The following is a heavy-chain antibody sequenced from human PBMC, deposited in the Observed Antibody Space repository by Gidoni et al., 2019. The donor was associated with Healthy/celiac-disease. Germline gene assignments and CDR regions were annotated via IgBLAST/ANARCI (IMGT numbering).Heavy chain of an antibody. Sequence: EVQLVESGGGLVKPGGSLRLSCAASGFPFSNAWMSWVRQAPGKGLEWVGRIKRKTDGGTTDYAAPVKGRFTISRDDSKNTLYLQMNSLKTEDTAVYYCTTAHLKGPDAFDIWGQGTMVTVSS. V-gene: IGHV3-15*01. J-gene: IGHJ3*02. CDR3: TTAHLKGPDAFDI. CDR1: GFPFSNAW. CDR2: IKRKTDGGTT.